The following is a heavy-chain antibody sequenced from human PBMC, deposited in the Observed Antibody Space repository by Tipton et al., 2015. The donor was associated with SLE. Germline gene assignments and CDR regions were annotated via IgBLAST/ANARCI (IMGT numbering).Heavy chain of an antibody. CDR1: GFTFSSYS. CDR2: ISSSSSYI. J-gene: IGHJ4*02. V-gene: IGHV3-21*01. D-gene: IGHD5-24*01. Sequence: SLRLSCAASGFTFSSYSMNWVRQAPGKGLEWVSSISSSSSYIYYADSVKGRFTISRDNAKNSLYLQINSLRAEDTAVYYCAKDGSRWLQTYFDYWGQGTLVTVSS. CDR3: AKDGSRWLQTYFDY.